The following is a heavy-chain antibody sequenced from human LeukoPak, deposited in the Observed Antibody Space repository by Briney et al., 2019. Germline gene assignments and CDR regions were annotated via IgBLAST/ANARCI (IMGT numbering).Heavy chain of an antibody. CDR3: ASRGRGYSYGSDY. CDR1: GFTFSSYE. D-gene: IGHD5-18*01. Sequence: GGSLRLSCAASGFTFSSYEMNWVRRAPGKGLEWVSYISSSGSTIYYADSVKGRFTISRDNAKNSLYLQMNSLRAEDTAVYYCASRGRGYSYGSDYWGQGTLVTVSS. V-gene: IGHV3-48*03. J-gene: IGHJ4*02. CDR2: ISSSGSTI.